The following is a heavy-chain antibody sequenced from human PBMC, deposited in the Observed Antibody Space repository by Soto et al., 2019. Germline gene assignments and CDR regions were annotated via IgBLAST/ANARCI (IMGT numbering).Heavy chain of an antibody. J-gene: IGHJ6*02. V-gene: IGHV1-2*04. Sequence: GASVKVSCKASGYTFTGYYMHWVRQAPGRGLEWMGWINPNSGGTNYAQKFQGWVTMTRDTSISTAYMELSRLRSDDTAVYYCARFRRYKSHYYGMDVWGQGTTVTVSS. CDR2: INPNSGGT. CDR3: ARFRRYKSHYYGMDV. D-gene: IGHD1-20*01. CDR1: GYTFTGYY.